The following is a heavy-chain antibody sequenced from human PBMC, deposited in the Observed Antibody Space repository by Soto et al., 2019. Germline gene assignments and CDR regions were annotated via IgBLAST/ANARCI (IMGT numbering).Heavy chain of an antibody. Sequence: PGGSLRLSCAASGFTFSSYAMHWVRQAPGKGLEWVAVISYDGSNKYYADSVKGRFTISRDNSKNTLYLQMNSLRAEDTAVYYCAREEGWTRYYYYGMDVWGQGTTVTVSS. D-gene: IGHD6-19*01. CDR2: ISYDGSNK. CDR1: GFTFSSYA. J-gene: IGHJ6*02. V-gene: IGHV3-30-3*01. CDR3: AREEGWTRYYYYGMDV.